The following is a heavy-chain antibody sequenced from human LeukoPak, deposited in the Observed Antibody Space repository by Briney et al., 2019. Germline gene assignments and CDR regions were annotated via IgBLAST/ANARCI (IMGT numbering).Heavy chain of an antibody. Sequence: SETLSLTCTVSGGSMINYYWSWLRQPPGKGLEWIGYIYYSGSTNYNPSLKSRVSISGDTSKNQFSLKLGSVTAADTAVYYCARGLPGARWYYFDYWGQGTLVTVSS. CDR2: IYYSGST. CDR1: GGSMINYY. V-gene: IGHV4-59*01. CDR3: ARGLPGARWYYFDY. D-gene: IGHD2-2*01. J-gene: IGHJ4*02.